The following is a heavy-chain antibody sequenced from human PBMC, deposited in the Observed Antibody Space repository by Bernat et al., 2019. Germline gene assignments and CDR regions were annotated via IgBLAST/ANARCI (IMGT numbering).Heavy chain of an antibody. CDR3: ARGPYSSSPYYYYYGMDV. D-gene: IGHD6-6*01. V-gene: IGHV3-30-3*01. J-gene: IGHJ6*02. CDR2: ISYDGSNK. CDR1: GFTFSSYA. Sequence: QVQLVESGGGVVQPGRSLRLSCAASGFTFSSYAMHWVRQAPGKGLEWVAVISYDGSNKYYADSVKGRFTISRDNSKNTLCLQMNSLRAEDTAVYYCARGPYSSSPYYYYYGMDVWGQGTTVTVSS.